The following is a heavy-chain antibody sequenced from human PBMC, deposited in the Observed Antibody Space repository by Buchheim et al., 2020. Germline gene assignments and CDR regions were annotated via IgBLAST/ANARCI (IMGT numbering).Heavy chain of an antibody. V-gene: IGHV3-23*01. CDR1: GFTFSNYA. CDR3: AKGRGQHLVNWHIDL. CDR2: IHGSGDAT. D-gene: IGHD6-13*01. Sequence: EVQLLDSGGDLVQPGGSLRLSCAASGFTFSNYAMSWVRQAPGKGLDWVSTIHGSGDATSYADSVKGRFTISRDNSKNTLFLQMNSLTVEDTALYYCAKGRGQHLVNWHIDLWGRGTL. J-gene: IGHJ2*01.